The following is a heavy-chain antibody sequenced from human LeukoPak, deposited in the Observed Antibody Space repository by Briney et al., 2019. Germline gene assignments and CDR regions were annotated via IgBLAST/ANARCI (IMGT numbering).Heavy chain of an antibody. V-gene: IGHV3-30-3*01. D-gene: IGHD1-14*01. CDR1: GFTFSSYA. Sequence: GGSLRLSCAASGFTFSSYAMHWVQAPGKGLEWVAVISYDGSNKYYADSVKGRFTISRDNSKNTLYLQMNSLRAEDTAVYYCARDTELDPWGQGTLVTVSS. CDR3: ARDTELDP. J-gene: IGHJ5*02. CDR2: ISYDGSNK.